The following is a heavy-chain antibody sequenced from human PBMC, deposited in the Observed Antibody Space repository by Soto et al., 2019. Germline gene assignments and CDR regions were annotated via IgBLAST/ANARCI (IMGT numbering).Heavy chain of an antibody. CDR2: ISSSAGYM. CDR1: GFTFGYFG. V-gene: IGHV3-21*01. J-gene: IGHJ4*02. D-gene: IGHD6-6*01. CDR3: ARRFSSSPFYFDY. Sequence: PGVSLRLSCAASGFTFGYFGMNWVRQAPGKGLEWVSSISSSAGYMYYADSVKGRFTISRDNSKNSLYLQMNSLRDEDTAVYYCARRFSSSPFYFDYWGPGTLVTVSS.